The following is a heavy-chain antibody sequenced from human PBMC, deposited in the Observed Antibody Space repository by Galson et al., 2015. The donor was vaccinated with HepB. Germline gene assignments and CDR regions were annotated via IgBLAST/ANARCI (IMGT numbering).Heavy chain of an antibody. V-gene: IGHV4-34*01. J-gene: IGHJ5*02. Sequence: TLSLTCAVYGGSFSGYYWSWIRQPPGKGLEWIGEINHSGSTNYNPSLKSRVTISVDTSKNQFSLKLSSVTAADTAVYYCARGFYCTNGVCYNPPFDPWGQGTLATVSS. D-gene: IGHD2-8*01. CDR1: GGSFSGYY. CDR2: INHSGST. CDR3: ARGFYCTNGVCYNPPFDP.